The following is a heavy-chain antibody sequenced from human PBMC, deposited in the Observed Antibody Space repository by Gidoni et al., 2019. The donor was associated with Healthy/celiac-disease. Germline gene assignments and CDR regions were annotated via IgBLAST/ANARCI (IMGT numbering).Heavy chain of an antibody. CDR1: GYTFTNYY. J-gene: IGHJ4*02. V-gene: IGHV1-46*01. CDR2: INPSGGST. CDR3: ARDLEGLYDSSGYPSH. Sequence: QVQLVQSGAEVKKPGASVKVSCKASGYTFTNYYMHWVRPAPGQGLEWMGIINPSGGSTSYAQKFQGRVTMTRDTSTSTVYMELSSLRSEDTAVYYCARDLEGLYDSSGYPSHWGQGTLVTVSS. D-gene: IGHD3-22*01.